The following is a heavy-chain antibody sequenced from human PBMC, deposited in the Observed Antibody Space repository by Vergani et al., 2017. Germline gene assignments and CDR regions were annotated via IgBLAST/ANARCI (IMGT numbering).Heavy chain of an antibody. CDR2: TWYDGNNK. J-gene: IGHJ5*02. V-gene: IGHV3-33*01. D-gene: IGHD1-14*01. Sequence: QVQFVESGGGVVQPGRSLRLSCAPSGFTFNQYGMHWVRQAPGKGLEWVAVTWYDGNNKQYADSVKGRFTISRDNSKSTMYLQMNSLRDEDTGVYYCAIDLRLLYNRFDPWGQGTLVTVSS. CDR1: GFTFNQYG. CDR3: AIDLRLLYNRFDP.